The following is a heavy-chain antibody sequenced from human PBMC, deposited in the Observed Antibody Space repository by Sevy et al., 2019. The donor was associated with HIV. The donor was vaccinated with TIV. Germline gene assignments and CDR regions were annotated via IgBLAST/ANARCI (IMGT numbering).Heavy chain of an antibody. J-gene: IGHJ1*01. CDR3: TTGGSLFQH. Sequence: GGSLRLSCAASGFTFNNVWMSWVRQAPGKGLGWVAHIKSKSDGGTTDYAAPVRGRFTISRDDSKNTLYLQMNSLKTEDTAVYYCTTGGSLFQHWGQGTLVTVSS. D-gene: IGHD3-16*01. CDR1: GFTFNNVW. V-gene: IGHV3-15*01. CDR2: IKSKSDGGTT.